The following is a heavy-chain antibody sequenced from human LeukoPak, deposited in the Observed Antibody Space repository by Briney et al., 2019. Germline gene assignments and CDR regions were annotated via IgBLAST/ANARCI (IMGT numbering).Heavy chain of an antibody. CDR1: GFTFSSCE. V-gene: IGHV3-48*03. Sequence: GGSLRLSCAASGFTFSSCEMNWVRQAPGKGLEWVSYISSSGSTIYYANSVKGRFTISRDNAKNSLYLQMNSLRAEDTAVYYCAELGITMIGGVWGKGTTVTISS. CDR2: ISSSGSTI. CDR3: AELGITMIGGV. J-gene: IGHJ6*04. D-gene: IGHD3-10*02.